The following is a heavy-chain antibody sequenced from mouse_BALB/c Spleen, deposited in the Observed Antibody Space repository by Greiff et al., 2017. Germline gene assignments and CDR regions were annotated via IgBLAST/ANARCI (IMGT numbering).Heavy chain of an antibody. CDR2: ISYDGSN. D-gene: IGHD2-4*01. Sequence: VQLKESGPGLVKPSQSLSLTCSVTGYSITSGYYWNWIRQFPGNKLEWMGYISYDGSNNYNPSLKNRISITRDTSKNQFFLKLNSVTTEDTATYYCARDEYDDAMDYWGQGTSVTVSS. CDR3: ARDEYDDAMDY. J-gene: IGHJ4*01. CDR1: GYSITSGYY. V-gene: IGHV3-6*02.